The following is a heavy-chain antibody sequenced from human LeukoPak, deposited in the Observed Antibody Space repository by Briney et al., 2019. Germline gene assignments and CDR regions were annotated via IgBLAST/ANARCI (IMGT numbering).Heavy chain of an antibody. D-gene: IGHD6-13*01. CDR3: ARDRPIAAAGFDY. CDR1: GYTFTSYD. J-gene: IGHJ4*02. V-gene: IGHV1-46*01. CDR2: INPSGGST. Sequence: ASVKVSCKASGYTFTSYDINWVRQAPGQGLEWMGIINPSGGSTSYAQKFQGRVTMTRDTSTSTVYMELSSLRSEDTAVYYCARDRPIAAAGFDYWGQGTLVTVSS.